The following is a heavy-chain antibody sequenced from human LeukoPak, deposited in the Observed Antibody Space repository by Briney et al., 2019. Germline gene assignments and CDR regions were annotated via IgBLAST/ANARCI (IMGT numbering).Heavy chain of an antibody. CDR1: GFTFSSYE. CDR2: ISSSGSTI. D-gene: IGHD3-22*01. CDR3: AGYYHGGAAFDI. V-gene: IGHV3-48*03. Sequence: GGSLRLSCAASGFTFSSYEMNWVRQAPGKGLEWVSYISSSGSTIYYADSAKGRFTISRDNAKNSLYLQMNILRAEDTAVYYCAGYYHGGAAFDIWGQGTMVTVSS. J-gene: IGHJ3*02.